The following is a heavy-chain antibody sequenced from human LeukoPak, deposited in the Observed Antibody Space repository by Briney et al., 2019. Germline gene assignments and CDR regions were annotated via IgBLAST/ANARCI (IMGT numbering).Heavy chain of an antibody. CDR3: TSLSTVTKADY. D-gene: IGHD4-17*01. Sequence: GASVKVSCKVSGHTLTELFMHWVRQAPGKGLEWMGGFDPEDGETIYAQKFQGRVTMTEDTSTDTAYMELSSLRSEDTAVYYCTSLSTVTKADYWGQGTLVTVSS. CDR2: FDPEDGET. J-gene: IGHJ4*02. V-gene: IGHV1-24*01. CDR1: GHTLTELF.